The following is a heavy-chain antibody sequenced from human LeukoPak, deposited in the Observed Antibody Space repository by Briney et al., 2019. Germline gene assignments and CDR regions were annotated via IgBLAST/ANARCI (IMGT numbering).Heavy chain of an antibody. J-gene: IGHJ6*02. CDR1: GFTFSNYG. Sequence: GGSLRLSCAASGFTFSNYGIHWVRQAPGKGLEWVAVISYDGGNKFYIDSVKGRFTISRDNSKNTVYLQMNSLRVEDAAVYYCAKVLRYNWNDVGGIYVWGPGTTVTV. V-gene: IGHV3-30*18. D-gene: IGHD1-1*01. CDR3: AKVLRYNWNDVGGIYV. CDR2: ISYDGGNK.